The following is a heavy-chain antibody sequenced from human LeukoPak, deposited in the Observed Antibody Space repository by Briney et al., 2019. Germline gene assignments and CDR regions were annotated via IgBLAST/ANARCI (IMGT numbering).Heavy chain of an antibody. Sequence: SETLSLTCTVSGGSISSNNYYWGWIRQPPGKGLEWIGNINNSGNTNYKPSLKSRVTISVDTSKNQFSLKLSSVTAADTAVYYCARAPHFFDTSGSRYYFDYWGQGALVTVSS. V-gene: IGHV4-39*07. CDR1: GGSISSNNYY. CDR2: INNSGNT. J-gene: IGHJ4*02. CDR3: ARAPHFFDTSGSRYYFDY. D-gene: IGHD3-22*01.